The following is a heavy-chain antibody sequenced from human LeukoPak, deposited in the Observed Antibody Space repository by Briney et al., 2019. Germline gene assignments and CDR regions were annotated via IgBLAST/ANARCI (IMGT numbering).Heavy chain of an antibody. CDR3: AKALGSYIDY. Sequence: SGGSLRLSCAASGFTFSSYGMHWVRQAPGKGLEWVAFIRYDGSNKYYADSVEGRFTISRDNSKNTLYLQMNSLRAEDTAVYYCAKALGSYIDYWGQGTLVTVSS. CDR1: GFTFSSYG. J-gene: IGHJ4*02. CDR2: IRYDGSNK. D-gene: IGHD3-10*01. V-gene: IGHV3-30*02.